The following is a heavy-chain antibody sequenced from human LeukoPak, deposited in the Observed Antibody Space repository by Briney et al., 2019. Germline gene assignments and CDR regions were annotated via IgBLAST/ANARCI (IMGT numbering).Heavy chain of an antibody. V-gene: IGHV1-3*04. Sequence: ASVKVSCKASGYTSTSYAMHWVRQAPGQRLEWMGWINTGNGNTKYSQKFQGRVTITRDTSANTTYMELSSLRSEDTAVYYCARDYYDILTGYPQGMDVWGKGTTVTVSS. CDR2: INTGNGNT. CDR3: ARDYYDILTGYPQGMDV. CDR1: GYTSTSYA. D-gene: IGHD3-9*01. J-gene: IGHJ6*04.